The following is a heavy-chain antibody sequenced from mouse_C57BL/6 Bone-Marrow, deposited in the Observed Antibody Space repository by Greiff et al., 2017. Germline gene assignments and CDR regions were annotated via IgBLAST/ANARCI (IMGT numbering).Heavy chain of an antibody. V-gene: IGHV1-82*01. CDR1: GYAFSSSW. J-gene: IGHJ2*01. Sequence: VKLVESGPELVKPGASVKISCKASGYAFSSSWMNWVKQRPGKGLEWIGRIYPGDGDTNYNGKFKGKATLTADKSSSTAYMQLSSLTSEDSAVYFCARRPTIVTLFDYWGQGTTLTVSS. CDR2: IYPGDGDT. CDR3: ARRPTIVTLFDY. D-gene: IGHD2-5*01.